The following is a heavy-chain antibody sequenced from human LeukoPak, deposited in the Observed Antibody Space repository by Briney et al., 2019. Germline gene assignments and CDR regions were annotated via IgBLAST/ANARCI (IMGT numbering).Heavy chain of an antibody. Sequence: SQTLSLTCAISGDSVSSNSAAWNWIRQSPSRGLEWLGRTYYRSKWGTNYALSVKSRVTINADTSKNQISLQLNSVTPEDTAVYYCARVLRGLYNLGDWGQGTLVTVSS. CDR2: TYYRSKWGT. J-gene: IGHJ4*02. V-gene: IGHV6-1*01. CDR3: ARVLRGLYNLGD. CDR1: GDSVSSNSAA. D-gene: IGHD3-10*01.